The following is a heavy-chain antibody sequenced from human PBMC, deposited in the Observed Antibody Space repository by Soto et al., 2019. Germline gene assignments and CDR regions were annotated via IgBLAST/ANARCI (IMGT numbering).Heavy chain of an antibody. J-gene: IGHJ4*02. CDR1: GGSISSYY. V-gene: IGHV4-59*01. CDR3: ARGHSSRWSTLNY. D-gene: IGHD6-19*01. CDR2: IYYTGTT. Sequence: SETLSLTCTVSGGSISSYYWSWIRQPPGKGLEWIGYIYYTGTTKYNPSLKSRVTISVDTSKNQFSLKLSSATAADTAVYYCARGHSSRWSTLNYWGRGTLLTVSS.